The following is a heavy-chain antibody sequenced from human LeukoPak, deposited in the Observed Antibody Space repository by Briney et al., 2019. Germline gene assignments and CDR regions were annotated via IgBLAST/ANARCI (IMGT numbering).Heavy chain of an antibody. CDR3: AKERGRWLQPFSYYFDY. D-gene: IGHD5-24*01. J-gene: IGHJ4*02. Sequence: PGGSLRLSCAASGFTFSSYGMHWVRQAPGKGLEWVAVISYDGSNKYYADSVKGRFTISRDNSKNTQYLQMNSLRAEDTAVYYCAKERGRWLQPFSYYFDYWGQGTLVTVSS. CDR1: GFTFSSYG. V-gene: IGHV3-30*18. CDR2: ISYDGSNK.